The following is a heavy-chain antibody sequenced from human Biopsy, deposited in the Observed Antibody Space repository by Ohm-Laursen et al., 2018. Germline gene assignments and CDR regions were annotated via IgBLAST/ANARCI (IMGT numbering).Heavy chain of an antibody. V-gene: IGHV4-34*01. CDR3: VRGVDYYDPYHYYALDV. D-gene: IGHD3-22*01. J-gene: IGHJ6*02. CDR1: GESFNGCY. Sequence: GTLSLTCAVYGESFNGCYWSWIRQTPGKGLEWIGEINHSGRTNYNPSLKSRVTISVDTSKNQSSLKVRPVTAADTAVYYCVRGVDYYDPYHYYALDVWGQGTTVTVSS. CDR2: INHSGRT.